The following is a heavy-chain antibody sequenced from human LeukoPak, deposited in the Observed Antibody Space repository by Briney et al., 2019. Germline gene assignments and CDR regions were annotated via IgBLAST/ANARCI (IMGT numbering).Heavy chain of an antibody. CDR1: GYSFTSYW. CDR3: AVWVDILTGPDAFDI. CDR2: IDPSDSYT. J-gene: IGHJ3*02. D-gene: IGHD3-9*01. Sequence: GESLKISCKGSGYSFTSYWISWVRQMPGKGLEWMGRIDPSDSYTNYSPSFQGHVTISADKSISTAYLQWSSLKASDTAMYYCAVWVDILTGPDAFDIWGQGTMVTVSS. V-gene: IGHV5-10-1*01.